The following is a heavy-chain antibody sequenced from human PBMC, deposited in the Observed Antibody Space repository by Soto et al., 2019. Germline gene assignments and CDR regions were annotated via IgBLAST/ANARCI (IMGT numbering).Heavy chain of an antibody. CDR2: ILDDGSDK. CDR1: GFSFSSYG. J-gene: IGHJ4*02. V-gene: IGHV3-33*01. Sequence: QVQLVESGGGVVQPGRSLRLSCAASGFSFSSYGMHWVRQAPGKGLEWVAVILDDGSDKDYTDAVKGRFTISRDNSKNPLYLEMNSLRAEDTAVYYCARDDDYGDYGLDYWGQGTLVTVSS. D-gene: IGHD4-17*01. CDR3: ARDDDYGDYGLDY.